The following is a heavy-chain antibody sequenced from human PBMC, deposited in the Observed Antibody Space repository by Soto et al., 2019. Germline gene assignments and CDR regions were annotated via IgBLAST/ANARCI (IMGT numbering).Heavy chain of an antibody. J-gene: IGHJ4*02. CDR2: IIPIFGTA. D-gene: IGHD2-8*02. CDR3: ATDRILVAEVATIPGGRYYFNC. V-gene: IGHV1-69*13. CDR1: GGTFSSYA. Sequence: SVKVSCKASGGTFSSYAISWVRQAPGQGLEWMGGIIPIFGTANYAQKFQGRVTITADESTSTAYMELSSLRSEDTAVYYCATDRILVAEVATIPGGRYYFNCWRQEGLGT.